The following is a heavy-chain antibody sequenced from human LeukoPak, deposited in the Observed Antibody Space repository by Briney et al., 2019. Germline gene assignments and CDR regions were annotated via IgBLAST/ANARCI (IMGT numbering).Heavy chain of an antibody. CDR1: GYTFTSYG. CDR2: ISAYNGNT. V-gene: IGHV1-18*01. Sequence: ASVKVSCKASGYTFTSYGISWVRQAPGQGLEWMGWISAYNGNTNYAQKLQGGVTMTTDTSTSTAYMELRSLRSDDTAVYYCARHQDLRYSGSYRGFDYWGQGTLVTVSS. D-gene: IGHD1-26*01. CDR3: ARHQDLRYSGSYRGFDY. J-gene: IGHJ4*02.